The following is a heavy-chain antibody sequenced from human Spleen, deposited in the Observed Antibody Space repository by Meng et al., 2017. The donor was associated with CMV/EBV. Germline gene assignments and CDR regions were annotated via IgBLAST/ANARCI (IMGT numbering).Heavy chain of an antibody. CDR3: ARAGIAARQPNFDY. CDR1: GVSISNFY. V-gene: IGHV4-59*01. D-gene: IGHD6-6*01. J-gene: IGHJ4*01. Sequence: SETLSLTCTVSGVSISNFYWGWIRQPPGGGLEWLGNVYSSGSTNYNPSLKSRVTMSVDTSRSQFSLKLSSVTAADTAVYYCARAGIAARQPNFDYWGQGTLVTVSS. CDR2: VYSSGST.